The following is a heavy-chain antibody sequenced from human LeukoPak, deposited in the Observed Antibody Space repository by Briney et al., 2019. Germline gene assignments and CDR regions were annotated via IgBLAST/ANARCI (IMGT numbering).Heavy chain of an antibody. J-gene: IGHJ4*02. Sequence: GGPRGLSWAPSGLPFSTYAMNGVRKAPGKRLEGVSHITGDSGTIYYVDSVKGRFTISRDNDKKSLYLQMNSLRAVDTAVYYCVRDGITIFGVINDYWGQGTLVTVSS. CDR1: GLPFSTYA. D-gene: IGHD3-3*01. V-gene: IGHV3-48*01. CDR2: ITGDSGTI. CDR3: VRDGITIFGVINDY.